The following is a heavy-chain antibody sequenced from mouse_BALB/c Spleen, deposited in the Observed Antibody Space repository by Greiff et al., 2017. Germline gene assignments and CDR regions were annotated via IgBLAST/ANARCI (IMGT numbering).Heavy chain of an antibody. D-gene: IGHD2-1*01. CDR2: ISSGGSYT. Sequence: EVQLVESGGDLVKPGGSLKLSCAASGFTFSSYGMSWVRQTPDKRLEWVATISSGGSYTYYPDSVKGRFTISRDNAKNTLYLQMSSLKSEDTAMYYCARRDGNYFDYWGQGTTRTVSS. V-gene: IGHV5-6*01. CDR3: ARRDGNYFDY. CDR1: GFTFSSYG. J-gene: IGHJ2*01.